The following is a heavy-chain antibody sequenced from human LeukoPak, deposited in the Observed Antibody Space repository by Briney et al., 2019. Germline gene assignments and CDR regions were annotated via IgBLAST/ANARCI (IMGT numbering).Heavy chain of an antibody. J-gene: IGHJ4*02. V-gene: IGHV1-69*05. CDR2: IIPIFGTA. CDR3: ARVGYSSGWYFDY. CDR1: GGTFSSYA. D-gene: IGHD6-19*01. Sequence: ASVKVSCKASGGTFSSYAISWVRQAPGQGLEWMGRIIPIFGTANYAQKFQGRVTITTDESTSTAYMELSSLRPEDTAVYYCARVGYSSGWYFDYWGQGTLVTVSS.